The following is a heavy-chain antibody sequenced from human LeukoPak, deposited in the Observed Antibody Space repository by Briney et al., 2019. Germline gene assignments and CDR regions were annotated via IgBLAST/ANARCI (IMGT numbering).Heavy chain of an antibody. J-gene: IGHJ4*02. CDR3: ARTDNSGWYSFDY. Sequence: SETLSLTCTVSGGSISNYYWSWIRQPPGKGPEGIGYIYYSGTTNYNPSLESRVTISVDTSKNHFSLKLSSVTAADTAVYYCARTDNSGWYSFDYWGQGTLVTVSS. V-gene: IGHV4-59*01. CDR2: IYYSGTT. D-gene: IGHD6-19*01. CDR1: GGSISNYY.